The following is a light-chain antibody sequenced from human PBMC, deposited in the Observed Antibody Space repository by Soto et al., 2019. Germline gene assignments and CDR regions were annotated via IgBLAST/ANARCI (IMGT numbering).Light chain of an antibody. CDR1: QGIRND. J-gene: IGKJ5*01. Sequence: DIQMTQSPSSLSASVGDRVTITCRASQGIRNDLDWYQQKPGKAPKRLIFAASSLQSGVPPRFSGGGSGTEFTLTISSLQPEDFATYYCLQHSTYPITFGQGTRLEIK. CDR3: LQHSTYPIT. CDR2: AAS. V-gene: IGKV1-17*01.